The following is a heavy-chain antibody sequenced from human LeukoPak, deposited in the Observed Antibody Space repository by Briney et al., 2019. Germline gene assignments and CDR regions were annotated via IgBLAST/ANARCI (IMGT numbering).Heavy chain of an antibody. CDR3: AREWDDYFDY. CDR2: ISSGGSTI. V-gene: IGHV3-48*03. D-gene: IGHD1-26*01. CDR1: GFTFSSCE. Sequence: GGSLRLSCAASGFTFSSCEMNWVRQAPGKGLEWVSYISSGGSTIYYADSVRGRFTISRDNAKNSLYPQMNSLRAEDTAVYYCAREWDDYFDYWGQGTLVTVSS. J-gene: IGHJ4*02.